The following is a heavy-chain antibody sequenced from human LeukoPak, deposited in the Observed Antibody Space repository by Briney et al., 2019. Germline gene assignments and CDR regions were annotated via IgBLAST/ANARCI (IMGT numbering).Heavy chain of an antibody. CDR1: GFTFSSYG. V-gene: IGHV3-33*01. CDR3: VWHYYDSSGYQGPT. Sequence: QTGGSLRLSCAASGFTFSSYGMHWVRQAPGKGLEWVAVIWYDGSNKYYADSVKGRFTISRDNSKNTLYLQMNSLRAEDTAVYYCVWHYYDSSGYQGPTWGQGTLVTVSS. D-gene: IGHD3-22*01. J-gene: IGHJ5*02. CDR2: IWYDGSNK.